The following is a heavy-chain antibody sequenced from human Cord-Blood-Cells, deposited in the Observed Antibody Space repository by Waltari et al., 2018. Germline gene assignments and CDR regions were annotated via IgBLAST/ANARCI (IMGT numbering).Heavy chain of an antibody. CDR3: ARDYDFWSGYYSDI. J-gene: IGHJ3*02. Sequence: QVQLVQSGAEVKKPGASVKVSCKASGYTFTCYYMPWVRQAPGQGLEWMGWINPNSGGTNYAQKFQGRVTMTRDTSISTAYMELSRLRSDDTAVYYCARDYDFWSGYYSDIWGQGTMVTVSS. V-gene: IGHV1-2*02. CDR2: INPNSGGT. D-gene: IGHD3-3*01. CDR1: GYTFTCYY.